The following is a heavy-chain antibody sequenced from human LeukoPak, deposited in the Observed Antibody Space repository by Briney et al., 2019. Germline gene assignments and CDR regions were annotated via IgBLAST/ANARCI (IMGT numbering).Heavy chain of an antibody. Sequence: SETLSLTCTVSGGSMTNDYWTWGRQYPGKGLEWFGYVYYTGSVNYNPSLKSRVTILVDSSKTHFSLNLSSVTAADTAVYYCARLAPVAHSGDYLGYFDYWGQGVLVTVSS. CDR2: VYYTGSV. J-gene: IGHJ4*02. CDR3: ARLAPVAHSGDYLGYFDY. D-gene: IGHD4-17*01. V-gene: IGHV4-59*08. CDR1: GGSMTNDY.